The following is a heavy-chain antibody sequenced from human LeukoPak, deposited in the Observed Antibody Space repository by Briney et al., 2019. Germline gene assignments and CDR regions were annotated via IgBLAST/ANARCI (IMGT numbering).Heavy chain of an antibody. D-gene: IGHD4-23*01. V-gene: IGHV1-24*01. CDR1: GYTLTELS. CDR3: ATGDLRWYAFDI. CDR2: FDPEDGET. Sequence: ASVKVSCKVSGYTLTELSMHLVRQAPGKGLEWMGGFDPEDGETIYAQKFQGRVTMTEDTSTDTAYMELSSLRSEDTAVYYCATGDLRWYAFDIWGQGTMVTVSS. J-gene: IGHJ3*02.